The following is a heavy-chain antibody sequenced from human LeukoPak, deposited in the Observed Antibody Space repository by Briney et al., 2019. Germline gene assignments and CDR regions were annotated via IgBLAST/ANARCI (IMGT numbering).Heavy chain of an antibody. D-gene: IGHD6-13*01. CDR3: ARNRAAAGPYYFDY. CDR1: GFTFSSYS. CDR2: ISSSSSYQ. V-gene: IGHV3-21*01. J-gene: IGHJ4*02. Sequence: GGSLRLSCAASGFTFSSYSMNWVRQAPGKGLEWVSSISSSSSYQYYADSVKGRFTTSRDNAKNSLYLQMNSLRAEDTAVYYCARNRAAAGPYYFDYWGQGTLVTVSS.